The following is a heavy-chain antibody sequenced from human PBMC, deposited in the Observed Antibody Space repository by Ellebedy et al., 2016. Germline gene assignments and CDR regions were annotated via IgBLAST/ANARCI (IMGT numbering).Heavy chain of an antibody. D-gene: IGHD2-2*02. CDR2: IYYRGST. CDR1: GGAISTFY. J-gene: IGHJ3*02. Sequence: SETLSLTCTVSGGAISTFYWSWIRQHPGKGLTWIVYIYYRGSTNYSPSLQSRVTISVDTSKNQFSLKLSSVTAADTAMYYCARVQCNSTSCYRRNAFDIWGQGTMVTVSS. V-gene: IGHV4-59*01. CDR3: ARVQCNSTSCYRRNAFDI.